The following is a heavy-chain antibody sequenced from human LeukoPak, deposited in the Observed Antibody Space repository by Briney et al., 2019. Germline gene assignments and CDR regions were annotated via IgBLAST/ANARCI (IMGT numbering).Heavy chain of an antibody. CDR3: AKVVPAAIGWFDP. Sequence: SETLSLTCTVSGGSISSSSYYWGWIRQPPGKGLEWIGSIYYSGSTYYNPSLKSRVTISVDTSKNQFSLKLSSVTAADTAVYYCAKVVPAAIGWFDPWGQGTLVTVSS. J-gene: IGHJ5*02. CDR2: IYYSGST. V-gene: IGHV4-39*01. D-gene: IGHD2-2*01. CDR1: GGSISSSSYY.